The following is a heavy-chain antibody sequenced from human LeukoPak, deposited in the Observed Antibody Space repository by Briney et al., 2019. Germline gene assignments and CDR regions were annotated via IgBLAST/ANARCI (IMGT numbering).Heavy chain of an antibody. CDR2: ISDDESHK. V-gene: IGHV3-30*04. Sequence: GGSLRLSCAASGFTFSSYTMHWVRQAPGKGLEGVAVISDDESHKYYADSVKGRFTISRDNSKNTLYLQMNSLRAEETAVYYCARDFVRGAPDYLDYWGQGTLVTVSS. CDR1: GFTFSSYT. CDR3: ARDFVRGAPDYLDY. J-gene: IGHJ4*02. D-gene: IGHD3-10*01.